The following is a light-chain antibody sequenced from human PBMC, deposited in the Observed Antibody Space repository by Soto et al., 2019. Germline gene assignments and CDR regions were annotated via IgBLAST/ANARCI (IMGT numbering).Light chain of an antibody. CDR1: QSVTSN. Sequence: EIVMTQSPATVSLSPGERFTLSCRASQSVTSNLAWYQQKPGQAPRLIVYGATTRATGIPARFSGSGSGTEFTLTISSLQSEDFAVYYCQQYNDWAPETFGQGTKVDIK. V-gene: IGKV3-15*01. J-gene: IGKJ1*01. CDR2: GAT. CDR3: QQYNDWAPET.